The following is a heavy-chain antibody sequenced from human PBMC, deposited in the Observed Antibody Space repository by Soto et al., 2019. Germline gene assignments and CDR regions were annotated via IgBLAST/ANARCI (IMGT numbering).Heavy chain of an antibody. CDR2: ISYDGSNK. J-gene: IGHJ4*02. CDR1: GFTFSSYA. Sequence: QVQLVESGGGVVQPGRSLRLSCAASGFTFSSYAMHWVRQAPGKGLEWVAVISYDGSNKYYADSVKGRFTISRDHSKNTLYLQMNSLRAEDTAVYYCARVLTMIVVVNGLDYWGQGTLVTVSS. D-gene: IGHD3-22*01. CDR3: ARVLTMIVVVNGLDY. V-gene: IGHV3-30-3*01.